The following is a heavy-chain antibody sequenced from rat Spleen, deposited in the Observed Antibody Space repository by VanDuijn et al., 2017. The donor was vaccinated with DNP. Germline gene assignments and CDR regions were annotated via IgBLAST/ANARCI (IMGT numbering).Heavy chain of an antibody. Sequence: EVQLVESGGGLVQPGRSLKLSCAASGFTFSNYYMAWVRQAPKKGLEWVATISTSGSRTYYPDSVKGRFTISRDNAKSSLYLQMNSLKSEDTATSYCARGGYTTGITTGAMDAWGQGTSVTVSS. CDR3: ARGGYTTGITTGAMDA. CDR2: ISTSGSRT. CDR1: GFTFSNYY. D-gene: IGHD1-9*01. J-gene: IGHJ4*01. V-gene: IGHV5-25*01.